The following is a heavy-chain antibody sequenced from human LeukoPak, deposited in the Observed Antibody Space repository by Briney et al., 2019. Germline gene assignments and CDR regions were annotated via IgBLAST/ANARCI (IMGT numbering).Heavy chain of an antibody. Sequence: PGGSLRLSCAASGFTFSSYSMNWVRQAPGKGLEWVSYISSSSSTIYYADSVKGRFTISRDNAKNSLYLQMNSLRAEDTAVYYCARLTVVPAAILGGPYWFDPWGQGTLVTVSS. CDR3: ARLTVVPAAILGGPYWFDP. D-gene: IGHD2-2*01. V-gene: IGHV3-48*01. J-gene: IGHJ5*02. CDR1: GFTFSSYS. CDR2: ISSSSSTI.